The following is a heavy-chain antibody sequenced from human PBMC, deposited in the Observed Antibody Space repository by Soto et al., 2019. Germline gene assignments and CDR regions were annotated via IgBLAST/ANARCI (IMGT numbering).Heavy chain of an antibody. Sequence: QVQLVQSGAEVKKSGASVKVSCKASGYTFTSHDINWVRQATEQGLEWMGWMNPNSGNTGNAQKFQGKVTMTRNTSISTAYTERSSLRSEDTAVYYCARWDYGVYARFDYWGQGTLVTVSS. J-gene: IGHJ4*02. D-gene: IGHD4-17*01. CDR3: ARWDYGVYARFDY. CDR2: MNPNSGNT. V-gene: IGHV1-8*01. CDR1: GYTFTSHD.